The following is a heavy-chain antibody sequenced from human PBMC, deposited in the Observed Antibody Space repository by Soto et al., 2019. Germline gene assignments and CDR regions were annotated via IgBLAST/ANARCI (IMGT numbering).Heavy chain of an antibody. J-gene: IGHJ6*02. Sequence: QVTLKESGPVLVKPTETLTLTCTVSGFSLSNARMGVSWIRQPPGKALEWLAHIFSNDEKSYSTSLKSRLTISKDTSKSQVVLTMTNMDPVDTATYYCARICSSSSYYYYYYGMDVWGQGTTVTVSS. V-gene: IGHV2-26*01. CDR3: ARICSSSSYYYYYYGMDV. CDR2: IFSNDEK. CDR1: GFSLSNARMG. D-gene: IGHD6-6*01.